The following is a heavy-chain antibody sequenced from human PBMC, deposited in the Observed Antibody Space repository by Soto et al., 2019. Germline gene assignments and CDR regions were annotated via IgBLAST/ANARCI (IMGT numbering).Heavy chain of an antibody. V-gene: IGHV1-58*02. J-gene: IGHJ6*03. CDR2: IVVGSGNT. D-gene: IGHD6-6*01. Sequence: ASVKVSCKASGFTFTSSAMQWVRQARGQRLEWIGWIVVGSGNTNYAQKFQERVTITRDMSTSTAYMELSSLRSEDTAVYYCAAPRRLESANYYYMDVWGKGTTVTVSS. CDR1: GFTFTSSA. CDR3: AAPRRLESANYYYMDV.